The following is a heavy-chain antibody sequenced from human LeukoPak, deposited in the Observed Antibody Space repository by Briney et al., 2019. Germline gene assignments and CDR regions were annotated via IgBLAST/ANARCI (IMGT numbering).Heavy chain of an antibody. CDR3: ATFGVTQPNDY. V-gene: IGHV3-66*01. CDR1: GFTVSSNY. J-gene: IGHJ4*01. Sequence: GGSLRLSCAASGFTVSSNYMSWVRQAPGKGLEWVSVIYSGGSTYYADSLKGRFTISRDNSKNTLYLQMNSLRAEDTGVYYCATFGVTQPNDYWGXGTLVTVSS. CDR2: IYSGGST. D-gene: IGHD3-16*01.